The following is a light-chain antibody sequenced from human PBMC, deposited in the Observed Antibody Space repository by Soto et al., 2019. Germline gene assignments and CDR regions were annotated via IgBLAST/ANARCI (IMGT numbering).Light chain of an antibody. CDR3: QHYNSYSEA. Sequence: DIQMTQSPSTLSGSVGDRVTITCRASQTISSWLAWYQQKPGKAPKLLIYKASTLKSGVPSRFSGSGSGTEFTLTISSLQPDDFATYYCQHYNSYSEAFGQGPKVEIK. V-gene: IGKV1-5*03. CDR1: QTISSW. J-gene: IGKJ1*01. CDR2: KAS.